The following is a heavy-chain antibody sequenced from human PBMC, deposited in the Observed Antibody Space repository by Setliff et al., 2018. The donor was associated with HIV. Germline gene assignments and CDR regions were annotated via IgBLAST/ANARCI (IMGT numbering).Heavy chain of an antibody. Sequence: ASVKVSCKASGYTFTGYYMHWVRQAPGQGLEWMGRISPNSGGTNYAQKFQGRVTMTRDTSISTAYMELSRLRSDDTAVYYCATGYGVYDAFDIWGQGTMVTVSS. D-gene: IGHD5-18*01. CDR2: ISPNSGGT. J-gene: IGHJ3*02. CDR1: GYTFTGYY. CDR3: ATGYGVYDAFDI. V-gene: IGHV1-2*06.